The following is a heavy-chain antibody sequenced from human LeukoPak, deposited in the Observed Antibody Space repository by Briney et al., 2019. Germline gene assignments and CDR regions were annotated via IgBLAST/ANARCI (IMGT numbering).Heavy chain of an antibody. CDR1: GGSISSSSYY. J-gene: IGHJ3*02. V-gene: IGHV4-39*01. CDR3: ARVGIVGAIYAFDI. CDR2: IYYSGST. D-gene: IGHD1-26*01. Sequence: PSETLSPTCTVSGGSISSSSYYWGWIRQPPGKGLEWIGSIYYSGSTYYNPSLKSRVTISVDTSKNQFSLKLSSVTAADTAVYYCARVGIVGAIYAFDIWGQGTMVTVSS.